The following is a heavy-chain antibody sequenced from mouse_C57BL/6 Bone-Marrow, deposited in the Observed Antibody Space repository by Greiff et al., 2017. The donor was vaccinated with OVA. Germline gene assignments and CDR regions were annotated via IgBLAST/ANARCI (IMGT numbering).Heavy chain of an antibody. D-gene: IGHD2-5*01. CDR3: ARGGYSNYSYFDV. CDR2: INPNNGGT. Sequence: VQLKESGPELVKPGASVKIPCKASGYTFTDYNMDWVKQSHGKSLEWIGDINPNNGGTIYNQKFKGKATWTVDKSSSTAYMELRSLTSEDTAVYYCARGGYSNYSYFDVWGTGTTVTVSS. CDR1: GYTFTDYN. J-gene: IGHJ1*03. V-gene: IGHV1-18*01.